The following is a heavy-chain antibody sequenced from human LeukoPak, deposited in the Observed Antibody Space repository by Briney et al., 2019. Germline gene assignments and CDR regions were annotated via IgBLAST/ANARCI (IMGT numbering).Heavy chain of an antibody. CDR1: GGSISSGSYY. D-gene: IGHD3-22*01. CDR3: ARDQYYDSSGYYYVVGAFDI. J-gene: IGHJ3*02. CDR2: IYTSGST. V-gene: IGHV4-61*02. Sequence: SQTLSLTCTVSGGSISSGSYYWSWIRQPAGKGLEWIGRIYTSGSTNYNPSLKSRVTISVDTSKNQFSLKLSSVTAADTAVYYCARDQYYDSSGYYYVVGAFDIWGQGTMVTVSS.